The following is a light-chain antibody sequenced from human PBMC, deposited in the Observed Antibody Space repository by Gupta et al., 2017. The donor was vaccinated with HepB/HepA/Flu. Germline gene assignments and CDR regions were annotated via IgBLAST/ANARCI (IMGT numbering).Light chain of an antibody. CDR3: QAWDTSSVV. J-gene: IGLJ2*01. CDR2: QDN. CDR1: NFGGQY. Sequence: SYELPQPPSVSVSPGRPADITCSGDNFGGQYACWYQQRPGQSPVLVIYQDNKRPSGIPERFSGSNSGNTATLTIGGTQAMDEADYYCQAWDTSSVVFGGGTKLTVL. V-gene: IGLV3-1*01.